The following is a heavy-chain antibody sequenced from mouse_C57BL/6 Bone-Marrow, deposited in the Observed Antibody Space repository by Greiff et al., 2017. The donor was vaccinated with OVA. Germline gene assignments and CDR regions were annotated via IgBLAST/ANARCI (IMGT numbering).Heavy chain of an antibody. V-gene: IGHV1-69*01. CDR3: ARIPLYDGYYSYYAMDY. CDR1: GYTFTSYW. CDR2: IDPSDSYT. Sequence: QVQLQQPGAELVMPGASVKLSCKASGYTFTSYWMHWVKQRPGQGLEWIGAIDPSDSYTNYNQKFKGKSTLTVDKSSSTAYMQLSSLTSEDSAVYYCARIPLYDGYYSYYAMDYWGQGTSVTVSS. D-gene: IGHD2-3*01. J-gene: IGHJ4*01.